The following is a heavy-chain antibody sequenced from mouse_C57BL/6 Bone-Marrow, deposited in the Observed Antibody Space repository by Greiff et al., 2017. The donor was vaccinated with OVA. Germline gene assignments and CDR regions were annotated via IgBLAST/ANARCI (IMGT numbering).Heavy chain of an antibody. V-gene: IGHV1-64*01. D-gene: IGHD2-1*01. CDR3: ARKPLYYGNYEDY. Sequence: QVQLQQSGAELVKPGASVKLSCKASGYTFTSYWMHWVKQRPGQGLEWIGMIHPNSGSTNYNEKFKSKATLTVDKSSSTAYMQLSSLTSEDSAVYYCARKPLYYGNYEDYWGQGTTLTVSS. CDR2: IHPNSGST. CDR1: GYTFTSYW. J-gene: IGHJ2*01.